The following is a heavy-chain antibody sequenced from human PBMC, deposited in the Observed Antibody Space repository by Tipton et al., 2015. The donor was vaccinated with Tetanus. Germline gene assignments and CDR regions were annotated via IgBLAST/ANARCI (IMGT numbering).Heavy chain of an antibody. CDR1: GFTVSSNY. J-gene: IGHJ3*02. CDR3: AREAPLSADAFDI. Sequence: SLRLSCAASGFTVSSNYMSWVRQAPGKGLEWVSVIYSGGSTYYADSVKGRFTISRDNSKTTLYLQMNSLRAEDTAVNYCAREAPLSADAFDIWGQGTMVTVSS. CDR2: IYSGGST. V-gene: IGHV3-53*01. D-gene: IGHD1-26*01.